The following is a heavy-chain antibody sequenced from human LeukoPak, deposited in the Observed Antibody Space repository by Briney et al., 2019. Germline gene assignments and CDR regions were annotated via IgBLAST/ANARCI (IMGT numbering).Heavy chain of an antibody. D-gene: IGHD3-10*01. CDR2: ISGSGGST. Sequence: GGSLRPSCAASGFTFSSYAMSWVRQAPGKGLEWVSAISGSGGSTYYADSVKGRFTISRDNSKNTLYLQMNSLRAEDTAVYYCAKEREYGSGSYYDYWGQGTLVTVSS. CDR3: AKEREYGSGSYYDY. J-gene: IGHJ4*02. V-gene: IGHV3-23*01. CDR1: GFTFSSYA.